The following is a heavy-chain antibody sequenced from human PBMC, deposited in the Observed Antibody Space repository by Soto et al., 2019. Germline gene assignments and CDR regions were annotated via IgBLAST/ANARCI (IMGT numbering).Heavy chain of an antibody. CDR2: LYNTGST. J-gene: IGHJ5*02. D-gene: IGHD3-22*01. Sequence: PSETLSLTCTVSGASISRYYWSWIRQSPGKGLEWIGYLYNTGSTIYNPSLKSRVTISVGTSKNQFSLKMNSVTAADTAVYYCARDKADYHDSSSYGAWGQGTLVTVSS. CDR1: GASISRYY. V-gene: IGHV4-59*01. CDR3: ARDKADYHDSSSYGA.